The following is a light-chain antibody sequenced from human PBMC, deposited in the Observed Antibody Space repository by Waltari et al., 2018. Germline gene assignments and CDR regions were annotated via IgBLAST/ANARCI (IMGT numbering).Light chain of an antibody. Sequence: QSALTQPASVSGSPGQSITISCTGTSSDVGGYNYVSWYQQHPGKAPKLMIYDVSKRPSGVSTRFSGSKSGNTASRTIAGLQAEDEADYDCCSYAGSSLVVFGGGTKLTVL. CDR2: DVS. V-gene: IGLV2-23*02. J-gene: IGLJ2*01. CDR1: SSDVGGYNY. CDR3: CSYAGSSLVV.